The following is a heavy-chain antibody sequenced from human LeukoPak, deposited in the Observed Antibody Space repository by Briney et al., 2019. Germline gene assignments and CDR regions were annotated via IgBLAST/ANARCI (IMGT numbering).Heavy chain of an antibody. D-gene: IGHD6-13*01. V-gene: IGHV4-61*02. CDR2: VYTSGTT. J-gene: IGHJ4*02. CDR3: ARDGSSWSNRPFDY. CDR1: GGSISSGRSY. Sequence: PSQTLSLTCTVSGGSISSGRSYWSWIRQPAGKGLEWIGRVYTSGTTNYNPSLKSRVTISVDTSKSQFSLKLTSVTAADTAVYYCARDGSSWSNRPFDYWGQGTLVTVSS.